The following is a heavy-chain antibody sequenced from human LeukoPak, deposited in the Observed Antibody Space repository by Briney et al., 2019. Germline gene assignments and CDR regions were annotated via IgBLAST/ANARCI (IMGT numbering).Heavy chain of an antibody. J-gene: IGHJ4*02. CDR3: ARENSDDSRPHHFDY. D-gene: IGHD3-22*01. Sequence: QPGGSLRLSCAASGFIFSSYAMSWVRQAPGKGLEWVSAISGSGGSTYYADSVKGRFTISRDNAKNSLYLQMNSLRAEDTAVYYCARENSDDSRPHHFDYWGQGTLVTVSS. CDR1: GFIFSSYA. CDR2: ISGSGGST. V-gene: IGHV3-23*01.